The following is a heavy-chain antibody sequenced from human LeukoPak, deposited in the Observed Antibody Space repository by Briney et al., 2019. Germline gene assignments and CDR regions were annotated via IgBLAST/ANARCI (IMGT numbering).Heavy chain of an antibody. V-gene: IGHV4-31*03. Sequence: SQTLSLTCTVSGGSISSGGYYWSWIRQHPGKGLEWIGYIYYSGSTYYNPSLKSRVTISVDTSKNQFSLKLSSVAAADTAVYYCARGRNNSLQQPRVLDYWGQGTLVTVSS. CDR1: GGSISSGGYY. D-gene: IGHD6-13*01. CDR2: IYYSGST. J-gene: IGHJ4*02. CDR3: ARGRNNSLQQPRVLDY.